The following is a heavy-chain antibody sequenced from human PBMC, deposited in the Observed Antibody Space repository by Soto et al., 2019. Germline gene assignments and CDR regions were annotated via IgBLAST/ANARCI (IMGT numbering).Heavy chain of an antibody. J-gene: IGHJ5*02. D-gene: IGHD3-16*01. CDR1: GFTFSSYG. CDR3: AISLRCMIASPPFDP. Sequence: QVQLVESGGGVVQPGRSLRLSCAASGFTFSSYGMHWVRQAPGKGLEWVAVISYDGSNKYYADSVKGRFTISRDNSKNTLYLQMSSLRAAYTAVYYCAISLRCMIASPPFDPWGQVTLVTFSS. V-gene: IGHV3-30*03. CDR2: ISYDGSNK.